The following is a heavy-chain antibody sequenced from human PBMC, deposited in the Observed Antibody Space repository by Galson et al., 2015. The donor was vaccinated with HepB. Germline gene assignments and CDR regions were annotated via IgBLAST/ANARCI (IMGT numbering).Heavy chain of an antibody. Sequence: SLRLSCAASGFTFSDYYMSWVRQAPGKGLEWVSYISSSSSYTNYADSVKGRFPISRDNAKNSLYLQMNSLRAEDTAVYYCARDLRSSSGYYYMYYFDYWGQGTLVTVSS. J-gene: IGHJ4*02. CDR3: ARDLRSSSGYYYMYYFDY. CDR1: GFTFSDYY. CDR2: ISSSSSYT. D-gene: IGHD3-22*01. V-gene: IGHV3-11*06.